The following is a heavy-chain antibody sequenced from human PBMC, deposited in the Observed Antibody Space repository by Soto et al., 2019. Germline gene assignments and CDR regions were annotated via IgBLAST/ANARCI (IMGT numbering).Heavy chain of an antibody. CDR2: ISYDGSNK. J-gene: IGHJ4*01. Sequence: PGGSLRLSCAASGFTFSSYGMHWVRQAPGKGLEWVAVISYDGSNKYYADSVKGRFTISRDNSKNTLYLQMNSLRAEDTAVYYCAKDLDYYGSGSPFDYWGQEPWSPSPQ. V-gene: IGHV3-30*18. D-gene: IGHD3-10*01. CDR1: GFTFSSYG. CDR3: AKDLDYYGSGSPFDY.